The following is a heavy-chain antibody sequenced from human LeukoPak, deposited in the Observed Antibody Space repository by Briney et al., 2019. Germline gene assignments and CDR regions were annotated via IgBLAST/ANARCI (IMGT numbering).Heavy chain of an antibody. V-gene: IGHV3-9*03. J-gene: IGHJ4*02. Sequence: AGGSLRLSCAASGFTFDDYGMSWVRQAPGKGLEWVSGISWNSGSIGYADSVKGRFTISRDNAKNSLFLQMNSLRAEDMALYYCAKSIGSSWYNSLDYWGQGTLVTVSS. CDR1: GFTFDDYG. D-gene: IGHD6-13*01. CDR2: ISWNSGSI. CDR3: AKSIGSSWYNSLDY.